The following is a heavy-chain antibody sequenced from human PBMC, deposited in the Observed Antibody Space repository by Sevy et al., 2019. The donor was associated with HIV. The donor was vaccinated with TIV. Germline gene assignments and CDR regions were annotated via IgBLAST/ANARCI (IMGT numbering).Heavy chain of an antibody. D-gene: IGHD6-6*01. J-gene: IGHJ4*02. CDR2: INTSGST. CDR1: GGSISSYY. Sequence: SETLSLTCTVSGGSISSYYWSWIRQPAGKGLEWIGRINTSGSTNYNPSLKSRVTMSVDTSKNQFSLKLSSVTAADTAVYYCARGRSSSDYFDYWGQGTLVTVSS. V-gene: IGHV4-4*07. CDR3: ARGRSSSDYFDY.